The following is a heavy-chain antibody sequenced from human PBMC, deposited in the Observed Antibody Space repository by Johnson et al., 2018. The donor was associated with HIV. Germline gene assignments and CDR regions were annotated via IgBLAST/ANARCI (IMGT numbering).Heavy chain of an antibody. D-gene: IGHD2-15*01. CDR3: VTLVVAPPFDI. J-gene: IGHJ3*02. Sequence: EVQLVESGGGLIQPGGSLRLSCAASGFTVSINYMSWVRQAPGKGLEWVSVIYSGGSTYYADSVKGRFTISRDNSKNTLYLQMNSLRAEDTAVYYCVTLVVAPPFDIWGQGTMVTVSS. CDR2: IYSGGST. CDR1: GFTVSINY. V-gene: IGHV3-53*01.